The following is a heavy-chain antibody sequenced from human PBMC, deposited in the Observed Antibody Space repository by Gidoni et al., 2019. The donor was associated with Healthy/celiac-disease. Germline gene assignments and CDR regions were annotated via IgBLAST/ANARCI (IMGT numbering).Heavy chain of an antibody. J-gene: IGHJ4*02. CDR3: ARLDVGLYSSGWYVN. D-gene: IGHD6-19*01. CDR1: GGSISSSSYY. CDR2: IYYSGST. Sequence: QLQLQESGPGLVKPSETRSLTCTGSGGSISSSSYYWGWTRQPPGKGLEWIGSIYYSGSTYYNPSLKSRVTISVDTSKNQFSLKLSSVTAADTAVYYCARLDVGLYSSGWYVNWGQGTLVTVSS. V-gene: IGHV4-39*01.